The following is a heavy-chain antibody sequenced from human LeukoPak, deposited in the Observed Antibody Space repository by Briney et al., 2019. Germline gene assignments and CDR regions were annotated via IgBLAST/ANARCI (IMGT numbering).Heavy chain of an antibody. CDR1: GFTFSTYA. CDR3: VRSSASSGPNCFDP. D-gene: IGHD3-10*01. J-gene: IGHJ5*02. CDR2: ISSDGDST. Sequence: GGSLRLSCSASGFTFSTYAMHWVRQAPGEGLEYVSAISSDGDSTYNADSVKGRFTISRDNSKNTLYLQMSSLRTEDTAVYYCVRSSASSGPNCFDPWGQGTLVTVSS. V-gene: IGHV3-64D*09.